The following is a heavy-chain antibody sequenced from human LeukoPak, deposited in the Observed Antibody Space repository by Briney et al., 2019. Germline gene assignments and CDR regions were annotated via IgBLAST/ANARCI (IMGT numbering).Heavy chain of an antibody. D-gene: IGHD3/OR15-3a*01. Sequence: ASVKVSCKVSGYTLTELSMHWVRQAPGKGLEWMGGFDPEDGETIYAQKFQGRVTMTRDTSTSTVYMELSSLRSEDTAVYYCARVPRLVTIPFDYWGQGTLVTVSS. J-gene: IGHJ4*02. CDR1: GYTLTELS. V-gene: IGHV1-24*01. CDR2: FDPEDGET. CDR3: ARVPRLVTIPFDY.